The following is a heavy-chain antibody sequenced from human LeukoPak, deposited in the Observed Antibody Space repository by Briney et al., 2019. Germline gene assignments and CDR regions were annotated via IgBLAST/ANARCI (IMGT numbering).Heavy chain of an antibody. Sequence: PGGSLRLSCAASGFTFSNYAMSWVRQAPGKGLEWVANIKQDGSEKYYVDSVKGRFTISRDNAKNSLYLQMNSLRAEDTAVYYCARGELIYWGQGTLVTVSS. V-gene: IGHV3-7*01. CDR2: IKQDGSEK. J-gene: IGHJ4*02. CDR1: GFTFSNYA. CDR3: ARGELIY. D-gene: IGHD1-26*01.